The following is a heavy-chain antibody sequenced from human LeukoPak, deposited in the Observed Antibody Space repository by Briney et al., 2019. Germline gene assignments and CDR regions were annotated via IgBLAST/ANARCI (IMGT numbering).Heavy chain of an antibody. CDR3: ARDGGYGSGSYYFDY. CDR1: GGSISSGGYY. CDR2: IYYSGTT. J-gene: IGHJ4*02. D-gene: IGHD3-10*01. Sequence: SETLSLTCTVSGGSISSGGYYWSWIRQHPGKGLEWIGYIYYSGTTYYNPSLKSRVTMSVDTSKNQFSLKLSSVTAADTAVYYCARDGGYGSGSYYFDYWDQGTLVTVSS. V-gene: IGHV4-31*03.